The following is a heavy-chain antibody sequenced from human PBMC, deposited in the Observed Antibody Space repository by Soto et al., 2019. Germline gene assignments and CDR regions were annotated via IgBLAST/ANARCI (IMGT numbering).Heavy chain of an antibody. Sequence: QLQLQESGPGLVKPSETLSLTCTVSGGSISSSSYYWGWIRQPPGKGLEWIGSIYYSGSTYYNPSLKSRVTISVDTSKNQFSLKLSSVTAADTAVYYCARHRGYGSGTNQWFDPWGQGTLVTVSS. J-gene: IGHJ5*02. CDR2: IYYSGST. CDR3: ARHRGYGSGTNQWFDP. CDR1: GGSISSSSYY. V-gene: IGHV4-39*01. D-gene: IGHD3-10*01.